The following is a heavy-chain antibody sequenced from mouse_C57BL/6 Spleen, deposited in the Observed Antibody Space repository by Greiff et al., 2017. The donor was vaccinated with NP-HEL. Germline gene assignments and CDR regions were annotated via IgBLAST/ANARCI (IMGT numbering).Heavy chain of an antibody. CDR3: ARVYGNYGWFAY. V-gene: IGHV5-16*01. D-gene: IGHD2-1*01. CDR1: GFTFSDYY. CDR2: INYDGSST. J-gene: IGHJ3*01. Sequence: EVKVVESEGGLVQPGSSMKLSCTASGFTFSDYYMAWVRQVPEKGLEWVANINYDGSSTYYLDSLKSRFIISRDNAKNILYLQMSSLKSEDTATYYCARVYGNYGWFAYWGQGTLVTVSA.